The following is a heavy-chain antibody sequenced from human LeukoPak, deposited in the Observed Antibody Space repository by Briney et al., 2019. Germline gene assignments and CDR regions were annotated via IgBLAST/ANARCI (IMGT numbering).Heavy chain of an antibody. CDR2: ISSNGGST. CDR3: VRGIAAAGTDYYYYGMDV. V-gene: IGHV3-64D*06. CDR1: GFTFNSYA. J-gene: IGHJ6*04. D-gene: IGHD6-13*01. Sequence: PGGSLRLSCSASGFTFNSYAMHWVRQAPGKGLEYVSAISSNGGSTYYADSVKGRFTISRDNSKNTLYLQMSSLRAEDTAVYYCVRGIAAAGTDYYYYGMDVWGKGTTVTVSS.